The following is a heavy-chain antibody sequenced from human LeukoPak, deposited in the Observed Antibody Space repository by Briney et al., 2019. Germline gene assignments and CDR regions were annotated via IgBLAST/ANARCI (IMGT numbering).Heavy chain of an antibody. D-gene: IGHD3-16*01. CDR1: GGSFRGYF. Sequence: PSETLSLTCAVYGGSFRGYFWSWIRQPPGKGLEWIGELNPSGGTNYNASIKSRITISVDTSKNQFSLNLASVTAADTAVYYCARIAFGGYIVAQDYWGQGTLVIVSS. CDR3: ARIAFGGYIVAQDY. J-gene: IGHJ4*02. V-gene: IGHV4-34*01. CDR2: LNPSGGT.